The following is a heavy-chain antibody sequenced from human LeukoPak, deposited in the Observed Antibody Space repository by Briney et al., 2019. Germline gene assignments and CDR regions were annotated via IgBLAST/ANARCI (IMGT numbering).Heavy chain of an antibody. Sequence: GGSLRLSCAASGFTFSSYWMHWVRQAPGKGLEWVSYISISGSTIHYADSVKGRFTISRNNAKNALYLQMNSLRAEDMAVYYCARDRPRVGLDYWGQGTLVTVSS. CDR1: GFTFSSYW. D-gene: IGHD2-2*01. CDR2: ISISGSTI. V-gene: IGHV3-48*04. J-gene: IGHJ4*02. CDR3: ARDRPRVGLDY.